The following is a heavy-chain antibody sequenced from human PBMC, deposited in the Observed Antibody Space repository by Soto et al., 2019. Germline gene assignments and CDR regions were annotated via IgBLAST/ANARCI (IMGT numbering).Heavy chain of an antibody. D-gene: IGHD5-12*01. V-gene: IGHV1-18*01. CDR3: ASGDQEWLRRGDYFDY. J-gene: IGHJ4*02. CDR2: ISAYNGNT. Sequence: QVQLVQSGAEVKKPGASVKVSCKASGYTFTSYGISWVRQAPGQGLEWMGWISAYNGNTNYAQKLQGRVTMTTDTSASTAYMELRSLRSEDTAVYYCASGDQEWLRRGDYFDYWGQGTLVTVSS. CDR1: GYTFTSYG.